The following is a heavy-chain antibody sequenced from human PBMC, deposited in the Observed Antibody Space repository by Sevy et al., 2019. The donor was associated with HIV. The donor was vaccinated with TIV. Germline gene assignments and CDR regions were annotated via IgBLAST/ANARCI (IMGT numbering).Heavy chain of an antibody. J-gene: IGHJ4*02. Sequence: GGSLRLSCAASGFTFSSYEMNWVRQAPGKGLEWLSYISNSGTTISYSDSVRGRFTISRDNARNSLYLQMNSLRAEDTAVHYCARDLPPSATTVAHFDYWGQGTLVTVSS. D-gene: IGHD4-17*01. CDR3: ARDLPPSATTVAHFDY. CDR2: ISNSGTTI. CDR1: GFTFSSYE. V-gene: IGHV3-48*03.